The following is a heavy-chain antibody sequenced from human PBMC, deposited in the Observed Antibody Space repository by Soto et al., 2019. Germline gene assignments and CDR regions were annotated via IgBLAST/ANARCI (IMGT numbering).Heavy chain of an antibody. J-gene: IGHJ6*02. CDR3: AKLPGSTGYYGMDV. CDR2: ISYDGSNK. V-gene: IGHV3-30*18. Sequence: PGGSLRLSCAASGFTFSSYGMHWVRQAPGKGLEWVAVISYDGSNKYYADSVKGRFTISRDNSKNTLYLQMNSLRAEDTAVYYCAKLPGSTGYYGMDVWGQGTTVTVSS. CDR1: GFTFSSYG. D-gene: IGHD2-2*01.